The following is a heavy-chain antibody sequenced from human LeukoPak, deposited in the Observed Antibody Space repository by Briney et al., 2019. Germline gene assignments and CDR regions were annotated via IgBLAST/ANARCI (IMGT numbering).Heavy chain of an antibody. J-gene: IGHJ4*02. Sequence: GRSLRLSCAASGFTFSSYAMHWVRQAPGKGLEWVAVISYDGSNKYYADSVKGRFTISRDNSKNTLYLQMNSLRAEDTAVYYCARVVVGLTYYFDYWGQGTLVTVSS. D-gene: IGHD1-26*01. CDR1: GFTFSSYA. CDR3: ARVVVGLTYYFDY. CDR2: ISYDGSNK. V-gene: IGHV3-30*14.